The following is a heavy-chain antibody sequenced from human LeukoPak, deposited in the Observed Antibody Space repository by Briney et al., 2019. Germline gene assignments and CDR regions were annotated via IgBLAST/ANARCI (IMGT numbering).Heavy chain of an antibody. CDR2: IYYSGST. CDR3: ARGPLYDYVWGSYRYGRSYFDY. V-gene: IGHV4-59*12. D-gene: IGHD3-16*02. CDR1: GGSISSYY. Sequence: SETLCLTCTASGGSISSYYWSWIRQPPGKGLEWIAYIYYSGSTNYNPSLKGRVTISVDTSKHQFSLKLSSVTAADTAVYYCARGPLYDYVWGSYRYGRSYFDYWGQGTLVTVSS. J-gene: IGHJ4*02.